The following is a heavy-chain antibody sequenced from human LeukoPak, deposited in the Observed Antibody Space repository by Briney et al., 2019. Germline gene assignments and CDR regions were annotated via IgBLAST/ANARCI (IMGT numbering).Heavy chain of an antibody. Sequence: ASVRVSCEASGYTFTGYYLHWVRHAPGQGLEWRGWINPNRGGTNYAQMSQGRVTMTRDTSISTAYMELSRLRSDDTAVYYCARDSPSGDVLWFGESATESYYYDGMDFWGQGTTVTVTS. J-gene: IGHJ6*02. D-gene: IGHD3-10*01. V-gene: IGHV1-2*02. CDR1: GYTFTGYY. CDR3: ARDSPSGDVLWFGESATESYYYDGMDF. CDR2: INPNRGGT.